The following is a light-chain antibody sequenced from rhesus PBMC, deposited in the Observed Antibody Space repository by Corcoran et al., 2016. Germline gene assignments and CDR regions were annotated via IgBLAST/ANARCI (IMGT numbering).Light chain of an antibody. CDR3: QETSNLSPT. V-gene: IGKV3-35*01. CDR1: QRVSRS. J-gene: IGKJ1*01. Sequence: EILLTQSPATLSLSPGERATLSCRASQRVSRSLAWYRQKPEHPPRLLIYDASKRATGIPDMFSGSGSGTDFTLTISSLEPEDFAVYYCQETSNLSPTFGQGTKVEIK. CDR2: DAS.